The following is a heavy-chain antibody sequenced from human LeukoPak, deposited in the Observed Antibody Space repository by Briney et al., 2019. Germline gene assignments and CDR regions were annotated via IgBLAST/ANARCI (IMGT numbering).Heavy chain of an antibody. Sequence: PGGSLRLSCAASGFTFSSYWMSWVRQAPGKGLEGVANIKQDGSEKYYVVSVKGRFTIYRDNSKNTLYMQMNSLRAEDTAVYYCAKDPSSSWFGDYFDYWGQGTLVTVSS. J-gene: IGHJ4*02. CDR2: IKQDGSEK. CDR3: AKDPSSSWFGDYFDY. CDR1: GFTFSSYW. V-gene: IGHV3-7*03. D-gene: IGHD6-13*01.